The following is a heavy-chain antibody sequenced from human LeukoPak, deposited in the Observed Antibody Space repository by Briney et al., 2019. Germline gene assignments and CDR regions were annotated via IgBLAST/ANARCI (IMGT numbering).Heavy chain of an antibody. Sequence: PGGSLRLSCAASGFTSSSYGMHWVRQAPGKGLEWVAVISYDGSNKYYADSVKGRFTISRDNSKNTLYLQMNSLRAEDTAVYYCAKAGIVILDYWGQGTLVTVSS. CDR1: GFTSSSYG. J-gene: IGHJ4*02. CDR3: AKAGIVILDY. CDR2: ISYDGSNK. D-gene: IGHD1-26*01. V-gene: IGHV3-30*18.